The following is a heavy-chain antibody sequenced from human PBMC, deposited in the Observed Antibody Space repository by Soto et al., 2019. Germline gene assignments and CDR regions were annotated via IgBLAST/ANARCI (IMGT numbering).Heavy chain of an antibody. V-gene: IGHV4-59*01. Sequence: QVQLQESGPGLVKPSETLSLTCTVSGGSISSYYWSWIRQPPGKGLEWIGYIYYSGSTNYNPSLKSRVTISVDTSKNQFSLKLSSVTAADTAVYYCAREGSGGNFVNYYFDYWGQGTLVTVSS. CDR3: AREGSGGNFVNYYFDY. CDR1: GGSISSYY. CDR2: IYYSGST. J-gene: IGHJ4*02. D-gene: IGHD2-21*02.